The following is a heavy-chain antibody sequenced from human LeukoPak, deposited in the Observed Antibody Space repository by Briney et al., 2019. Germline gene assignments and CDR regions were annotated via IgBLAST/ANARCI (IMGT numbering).Heavy chain of an antibody. CDR2: TSYDGSNK. Sequence: PGGSLRLSCAASGFTFSSYAMHWVRQAPGKGLEWVAVTSYDGSNKYYADSVKGRFTISRDNSKNTLYLQMNSLRADDTAVYYCARERESSSWYSYYFDYRAQGTLVTVS. V-gene: IGHV3-30-3*01. J-gene: IGHJ4*02. D-gene: IGHD6-13*01. CDR3: ARERESSSWYSYYFDY. CDR1: GFTFSSYA.